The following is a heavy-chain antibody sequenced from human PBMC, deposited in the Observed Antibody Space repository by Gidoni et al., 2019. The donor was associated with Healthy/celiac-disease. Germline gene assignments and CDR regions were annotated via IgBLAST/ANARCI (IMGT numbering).Heavy chain of an antibody. CDR1: GFTFDDFA. CDR2: ISWNSDSI. J-gene: IGHJ6*02. V-gene: IGHV3-9*01. Sequence: EVQLVESGGGLVQPGRSLRLSCAASGFTFDDFAMYLVRKAPGQGLGWYSGISWNSDSIGYADSVKGRFTISRDNAKNSLFLQMNSLRGEDTAFYYCAKSHKSHEGMDVWGQGTTVTVSS. CDR3: AKSHKSHEGMDV.